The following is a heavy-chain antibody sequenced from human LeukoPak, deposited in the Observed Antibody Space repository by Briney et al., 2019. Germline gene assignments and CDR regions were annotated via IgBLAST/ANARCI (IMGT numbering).Heavy chain of an antibody. CDR1: GGSISSGGYY. D-gene: IGHD1-26*01. Sequence: SETLSLTCAVSGGSISSGGYYWSWIRQPPGKGLEWIGYIYHSGSTYYNPSLKSRVTISVDRSKNQFSLKLSSVTAADTAVYYCARDIAVGATRTRWFDPWGQGTLVTVSS. V-gene: IGHV4-30-2*01. J-gene: IGHJ5*02. CDR3: ARDIAVGATRTRWFDP. CDR2: IYHSGST.